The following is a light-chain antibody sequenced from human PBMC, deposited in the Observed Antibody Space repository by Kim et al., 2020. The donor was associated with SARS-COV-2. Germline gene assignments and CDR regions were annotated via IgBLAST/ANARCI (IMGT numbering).Light chain of an antibody. Sequence: ASVGDRIIITCRASQGIRNDLGWYQQKPGKAPKLLSYAASSLQSGVPSRFSGSGSGTDFTLTISSLQPEDFATYYCLQDYNYPRTFGQGTKVDIK. V-gene: IGKV1-6*02. CDR1: QGIRND. CDR3: LQDYNYPRT. J-gene: IGKJ1*01. CDR2: AAS.